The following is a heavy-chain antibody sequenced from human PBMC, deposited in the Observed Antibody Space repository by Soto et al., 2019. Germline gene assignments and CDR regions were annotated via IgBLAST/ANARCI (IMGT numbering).Heavy chain of an antibody. V-gene: IGHV3-23*01. CDR1: AFTFNNYA. J-gene: IGHJ4*02. D-gene: IGHD3-22*01. CDR2: IGGSGRTT. Sequence: GGSLRLSCAASAFTFNNYAMSWVRQAPGKGLEWVSGIGGSGRTTYYADSVKGRFTISRDNSNNTLFVQMNSLRAEDTAVYYCAKSRYSDSSGDFYDYWGQGTLVTVSS. CDR3: AKSRYSDSSGDFYDY.